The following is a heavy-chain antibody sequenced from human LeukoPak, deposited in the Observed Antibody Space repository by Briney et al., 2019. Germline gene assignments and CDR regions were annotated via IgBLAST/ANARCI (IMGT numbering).Heavy chain of an antibody. Sequence: ASVKVSCKASGYTFTSCDINWVRQATGQGLEWMGWMNPNSGNTGYAQKFQGRVTMTRNTSISTAYMELSSLRSEDTAVYYCARGTPRYYYDSSGYYQFDYWGQGTLVTVSS. CDR3: ARGTPRYYYDSSGYYQFDY. CDR2: MNPNSGNT. CDR1: GYTFTSCD. J-gene: IGHJ4*02. V-gene: IGHV1-8*01. D-gene: IGHD3-22*01.